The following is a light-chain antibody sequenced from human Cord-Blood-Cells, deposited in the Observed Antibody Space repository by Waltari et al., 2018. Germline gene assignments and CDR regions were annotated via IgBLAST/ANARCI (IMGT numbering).Light chain of an antibody. CDR3: QQSYSTPPGYT. CDR2: AAS. CDR1: QSISSY. J-gene: IGKJ2*01. V-gene: IGKV1-39*01. Sequence: DIQMTQSPSSLSASVGDRVTITCRASQSISSYLNRYQQKPGKAPKLLIYAASSLQSGVPSRFSGSGSGTDFTLTISSLQPEDFATYYCQQSYSTPPGYTFGQGTKLEIK.